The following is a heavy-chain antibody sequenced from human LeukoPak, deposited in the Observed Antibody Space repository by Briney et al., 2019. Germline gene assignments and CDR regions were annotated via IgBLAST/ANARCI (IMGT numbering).Heavy chain of an antibody. CDR2: IIPILGIA. J-gene: IGHJ4*02. Sequence: SVKVSCKASGGTFSSYAISWVRQAPGQGLEWMGRIIPILGIANYAQKFQGRVTITTDESTSTAYMELSSLRSEDTAVYYCASSRDGYNYVHDYWGQGTLVAVSS. D-gene: IGHD5-24*01. CDR3: ASSRDGYNYVHDY. V-gene: IGHV1-69*04. CDR1: GGTFSSYA.